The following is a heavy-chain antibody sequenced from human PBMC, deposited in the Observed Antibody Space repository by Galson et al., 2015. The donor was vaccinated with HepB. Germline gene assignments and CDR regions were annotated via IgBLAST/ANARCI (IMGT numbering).Heavy chain of an antibody. CDR3: AREVLGSGAAAGKLDY. Sequence: TLSLTCTVSGGSISSSSYSWGWIRQPPGKGLEWIGYIYYSGSTYYNPSLKSRVTISVDTSKNQFSLKLSSVTAADTAVYYCAREVLGSGAAAGKLDYWGQGTLVTVSS. CDR1: GGSISSSSYS. J-gene: IGHJ4*02. CDR2: IYYSGST. V-gene: IGHV4-30-4*08. D-gene: IGHD6-13*01.